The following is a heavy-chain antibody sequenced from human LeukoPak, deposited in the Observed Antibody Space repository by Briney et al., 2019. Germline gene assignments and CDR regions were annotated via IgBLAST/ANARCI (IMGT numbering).Heavy chain of an antibody. V-gene: IGHV3-7*01. Sequence: PGGSLRLSCAASGFTFSSYWMSWVRQAPGKGLEWVANIKQDGSEKYYVDSVKGRFTISRDNAKNSLYLQMNSLRAEDTAVYYCARHFVVGPQKWSWFDPWGQGTLVTVSS. CDR2: IKQDGSEK. CDR1: GFTFSSYW. CDR3: ARHFVVGPQKWSWFDP. D-gene: IGHD2-15*01. J-gene: IGHJ5*02.